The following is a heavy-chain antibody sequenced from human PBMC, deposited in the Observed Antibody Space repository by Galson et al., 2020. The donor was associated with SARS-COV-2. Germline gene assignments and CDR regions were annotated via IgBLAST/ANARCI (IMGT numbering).Heavy chain of an antibody. Sequence: GESLKISCAASGFTFSSYAMSWVRQAPGKGLEWVSAISGSGGSTYYADSVKGRFTISRDNSKNTLYLQMNSLRAEDTAVYYCAKPSSSGWYRLHYYYGMDVWGQGTTVTVSS. J-gene: IGHJ6*02. V-gene: IGHV3-23*01. D-gene: IGHD6-19*01. CDR1: GFTFSSYA. CDR3: AKPSSSGWYRLHYYYGMDV. CDR2: ISGSGGST.